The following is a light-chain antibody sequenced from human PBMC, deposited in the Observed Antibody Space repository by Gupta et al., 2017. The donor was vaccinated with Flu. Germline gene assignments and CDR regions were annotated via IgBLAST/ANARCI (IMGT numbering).Light chain of an antibody. J-gene: IGKJ5*01. CDR3: QDYNTAPPPT. CDR1: QAISNS. V-gene: IGKV1-27*01. CDR2: AAF. Sequence: TQSPSSLSASVGDRVTITCRASQAISNSLAWYQQKPGKVPKLLIYAAFTLQSGVPSRFSGSGSGTDFTLTISSLQPEDVATYYCQDYNTAPPPTFGQGTRVEIK.